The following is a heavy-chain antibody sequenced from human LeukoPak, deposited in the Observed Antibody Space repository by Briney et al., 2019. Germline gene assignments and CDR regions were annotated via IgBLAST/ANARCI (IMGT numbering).Heavy chain of an antibody. CDR2: IYYSGST. CDR1: GGSISSYY. J-gene: IGHJ4*02. CDR3: ARSTTVTTADY. V-gene: IGHV4-59*08. Sequence: SETLSLICTVSGGSISSYYWSWIRQPPGKGLEWIGYIYYSGSTNYNPSLKSRVTISVDTSKNQFSLKLSSVTAADTAVYYCARSTTVTTADYWGQGTLVTVSS. D-gene: IGHD4-17*01.